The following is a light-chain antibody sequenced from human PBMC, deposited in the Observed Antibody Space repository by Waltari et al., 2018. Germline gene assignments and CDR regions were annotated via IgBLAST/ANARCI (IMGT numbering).Light chain of an antibody. Sequence: VMTQYPATPSVSPGERATLSCRASQSVSSNLAWYQQKPGQAPRLLIYGASTRATGIPARFSGSGSGTEFTLTISSLQSEDFAVYYCQQYNNWPPAFGGGTKVEIK. J-gene: IGKJ4*01. CDR2: GAS. V-gene: IGKV3-15*01. CDR3: QQYNNWPPA. CDR1: QSVSSN.